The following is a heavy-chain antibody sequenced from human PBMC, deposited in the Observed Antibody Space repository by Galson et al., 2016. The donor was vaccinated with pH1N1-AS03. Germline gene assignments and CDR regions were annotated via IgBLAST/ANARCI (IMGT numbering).Heavy chain of an antibody. Sequence: CAISGDSVSVNSGGWNWIRQSPSRGLEWLGRTYYNSKWFFDYAISVRSRITINSDISKNQFSLQLNSVTPEDTAIYYCARHKTESVLSNPFDYWGQGTLVTVSS. CDR1: GDSVSVNSGG. D-gene: IGHD5/OR15-5a*01. CDR3: ARHKTESVLSNPFDY. V-gene: IGHV6-1*01. CDR2: TYYNSKWFF. J-gene: IGHJ4*02.